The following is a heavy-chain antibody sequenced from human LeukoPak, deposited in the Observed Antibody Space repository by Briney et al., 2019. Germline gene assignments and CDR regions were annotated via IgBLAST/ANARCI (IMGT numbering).Heavy chain of an antibody. J-gene: IGHJ4*02. Sequence: PGRSLRLSCAASGFTFDDYAMHWVRQAPGKGLEWVSGISWNSGSIGYADSVKGRFTISRDNSKNTLYLQMNSLRAEDTAVYYCARGTTVTDYWGQGTLVTVSS. CDR2: ISWNSGSI. D-gene: IGHD4-17*01. V-gene: IGHV3-9*01. CDR1: GFTFDDYA. CDR3: ARGTTVTDY.